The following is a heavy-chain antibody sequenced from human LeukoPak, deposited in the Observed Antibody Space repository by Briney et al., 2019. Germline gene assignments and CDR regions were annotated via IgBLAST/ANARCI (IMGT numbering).Heavy chain of an antibody. Sequence: PGGSLRLSCAASGFTFSSYAMSWVRQAPGKGLEGVSAISGSGGSTYYADSVKGRFTISRDNSKNTLYPQMNSLRVEDTTVYYCAKERRGFQYDIWGQRKMVTVSS. J-gene: IGHJ3*02. CDR1: GFTFSSYA. CDR3: AKERRGFQYDI. V-gene: IGHV3-23*01. CDR2: ISGSGGST.